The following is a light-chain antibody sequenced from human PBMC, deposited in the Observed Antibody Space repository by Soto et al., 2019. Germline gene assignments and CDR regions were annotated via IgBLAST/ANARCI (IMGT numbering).Light chain of an antibody. V-gene: IGLV1-40*01. Sequence: QSVLTQTPSVSGAPGRRVTISCTGSSSNIGAGYDVHWYQQLPGTAPKLLIYGNSNRPSGVPDRFSGSKSGTSASLAITGLQAEDEADYYCQSYDSSLSVVVFGGGTKLTVL. CDR3: QSYDSSLSVVV. J-gene: IGLJ2*01. CDR1: SSNIGAGYD. CDR2: GNS.